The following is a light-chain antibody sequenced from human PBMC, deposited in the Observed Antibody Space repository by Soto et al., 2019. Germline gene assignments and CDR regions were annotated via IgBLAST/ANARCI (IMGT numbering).Light chain of an antibody. CDR2: DAS. CDR3: QQYNSDYT. Sequence: DIQMTQSPSTLSASVGDRATITCRASQSISTSLAWYQQKPGKAPKFLIYDASSLESGVPSRFSGSGSGTEFTLTISSLQPDDFASYYCQQYNSDYTFGQGTKVDIK. CDR1: QSISTS. J-gene: IGKJ2*01. V-gene: IGKV1-5*01.